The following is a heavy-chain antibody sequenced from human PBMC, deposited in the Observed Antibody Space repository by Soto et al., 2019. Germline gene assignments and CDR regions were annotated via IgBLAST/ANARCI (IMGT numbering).Heavy chain of an antibody. CDR1: GFTFSSYS. CDR2: IKQDGSEK. Sequence: PGGSLRLSCAASGFTFSSYSMSWVRQAPGKGLEWVANIKQDGSEKYYVDSVKGRFTISRDNAKNSLYLQMNSLRAEDTAVYYCARDRQYKSSGGYEDYFDYCGQGTLVTV. J-gene: IGHJ4*02. CDR3: ARDRQYKSSGGYEDYFDY. D-gene: IGHD6-19*01. V-gene: IGHV3-7*05.